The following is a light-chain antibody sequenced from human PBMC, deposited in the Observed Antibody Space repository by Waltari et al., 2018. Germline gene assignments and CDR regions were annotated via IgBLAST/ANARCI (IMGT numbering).Light chain of an antibody. CDR2: SDD. J-gene: IGLJ2*01. V-gene: IGLV1-36*01. Sequence: QSVLTQPPSVSDAPRQRVTISCSGNSSNIGNNAGNWYQQLPGKAPKLPVYSDDLLSSGVSDRFSGSRSGTSASLAMSELQSEDEADYYCSAWDESLNGVVFGGGTKLTVL. CDR3: SAWDESLNGVV. CDR1: SSNIGNNA.